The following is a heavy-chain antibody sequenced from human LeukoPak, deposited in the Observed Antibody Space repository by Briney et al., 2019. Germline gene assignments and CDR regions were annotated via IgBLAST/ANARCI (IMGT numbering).Heavy chain of an antibody. Sequence: SETLSLTCTVSGGSISSYYWSWIRQPPGKGLEWIGYIYYSGNTNYNPSLKSRVTISVDTSKNQFSLKLSSVTAADTAVYYCARVRSSSSEVYFDYWGQGTLVTVSS. CDR2: IYYSGNT. J-gene: IGHJ4*02. D-gene: IGHD6-13*01. V-gene: IGHV4-59*01. CDR1: GGSISSYY. CDR3: ARVRSSSSEVYFDY.